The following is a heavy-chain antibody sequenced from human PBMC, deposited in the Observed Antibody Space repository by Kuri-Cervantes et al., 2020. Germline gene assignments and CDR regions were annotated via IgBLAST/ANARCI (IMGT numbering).Heavy chain of an antibody. D-gene: IGHD2-2*01. V-gene: IGHV1-2*02. Sequence: ASVKVFCKASGYTFTGYYMHWVRQAPGQGLEWMGWINPNSGGTNYAQKFQGRVTMTRDTSISTAYMELSRLRSDDTAVYYCAREVVPDPTTNAFDIWGQGTMVTVSS. CDR3: AREVVPDPTTNAFDI. CDR1: GYTFTGYY. J-gene: IGHJ3*02. CDR2: INPNSGGT.